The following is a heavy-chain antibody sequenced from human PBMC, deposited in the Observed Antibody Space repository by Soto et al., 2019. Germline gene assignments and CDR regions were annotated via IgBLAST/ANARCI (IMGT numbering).Heavy chain of an antibody. Sequence: QVTLKESGPVLVKPTETLTLTCTVSGFSLSNARMGVSWISQPPGKALECLAHIFSNDANSFSSSLKSKLTISTATSKGQGVLTKSNMALVDTATYYCARIVVQGYAFDSWGQGTMVTVSS. CDR3: ARIVVQGYAFDS. CDR2: IFSNDAN. CDR1: GFSLSNARMG. J-gene: IGHJ3*02. V-gene: IGHV2-26*01. D-gene: IGHD2-15*01.